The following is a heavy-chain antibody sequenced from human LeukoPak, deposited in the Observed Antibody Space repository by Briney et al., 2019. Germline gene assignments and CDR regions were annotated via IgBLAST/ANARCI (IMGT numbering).Heavy chain of an antibody. Sequence: HTGGSLRLSCAASGFTFSSYAMSWVRQAPGKGLEWVSAISGSGGSTYYADSVKGRFTISRDNSKNTLYLQMNSLRAEDTALYYCAKDKKLPYPFQHWGQGTLVTVSS. CDR1: GFTFSSYA. CDR3: AKDKKLPYPFQH. V-gene: IGHV3-23*01. CDR2: ISGSGGST. J-gene: IGHJ1*01.